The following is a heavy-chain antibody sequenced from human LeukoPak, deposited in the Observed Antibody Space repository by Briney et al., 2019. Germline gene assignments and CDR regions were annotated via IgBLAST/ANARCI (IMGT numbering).Heavy chain of an antibody. CDR2: ISSSSSYI. V-gene: IGHV3-21*01. CDR3: ARDRIWFGELYLWDY. D-gene: IGHD3-10*01. J-gene: IGHJ4*02. CDR1: GFTFSSYS. Sequence: GGTLRLSCAASGFTFSSYSMNWVRQAPGKGLEWVSYISSSSSYIYYADSVKGRFTISRDNAKNSLYLQMNSLRAEDTAVYYCARDRIWFGELYLWDYWGQGTLVTVSA.